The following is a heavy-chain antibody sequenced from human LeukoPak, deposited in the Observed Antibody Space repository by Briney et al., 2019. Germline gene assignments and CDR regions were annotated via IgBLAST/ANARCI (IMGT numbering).Heavy chain of an antibody. CDR2: ISASGGTT. V-gene: IGHV3-23*01. CDR3: AKRPRDSSGYYLGAFDL. Sequence: GGSLRLSCAASGFTFSNYAMTWVRQAPGKGLEWVSAISASGGTTYYADSVKGRFTISRDNSKNTLCLQMNSLRADDTAVFYCAKRPRDSSGYYLGAFDLWGQGTMVTVSS. CDR1: GFTFSNYA. D-gene: IGHD3-22*01. J-gene: IGHJ3*01.